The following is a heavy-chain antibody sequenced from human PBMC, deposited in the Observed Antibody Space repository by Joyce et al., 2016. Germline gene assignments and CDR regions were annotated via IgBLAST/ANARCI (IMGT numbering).Heavy chain of an antibody. D-gene: IGHD4-17*01. CDR3: ARDISGDPDASGH. V-gene: IGHV1-18*01. J-gene: IGHJ4*02. CDR2: ISTYKGNT. CDR1: GYTFTNYG. Sequence: QVQLVQSGAEVNKPGASVKVSCKASGYTFTNYGISWRRQAPGQGLEWVGWISTYKGNTKYAHKLQGRVTMTTDTSTSTAYMELRNLRSDDTAVYYCARDISGDPDASGHWGQGTLVTVSS.